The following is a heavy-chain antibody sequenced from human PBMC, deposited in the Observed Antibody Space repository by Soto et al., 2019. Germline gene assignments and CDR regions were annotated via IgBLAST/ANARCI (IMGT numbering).Heavy chain of an antibody. CDR1: GHTFTSYG. Sequence: ASVKVSFKASGHTFTSYGISWLRQAPGQGLEWMGWISAYNGNTNYAQKLQGRVTMTTDTSTSTAYMELRSLRSDDTAVYYCARGDRGPRGFDYWGQGTLVTVSS. J-gene: IGHJ4*02. CDR2: ISAYNGNT. V-gene: IGHV1-18*04. D-gene: IGHD3-22*01. CDR3: ARGDRGPRGFDY.